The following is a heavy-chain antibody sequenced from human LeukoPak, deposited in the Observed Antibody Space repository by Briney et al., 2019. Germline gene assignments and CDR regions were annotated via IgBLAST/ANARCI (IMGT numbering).Heavy chain of an antibody. J-gene: IGHJ3*02. CDR2: ISSSSSYI. Sequence: PGGSLRLSCAVSGFMFSSYDMNWVRQAPGKGLEWVSSISSSSSYIYYTDSVKGRFTISRDNAKNSLYLQMNSLRAEDTAVYYCASELPYYYLWAFDIWGQGTMVTVSS. V-gene: IGHV3-21*01. CDR3: ASELPYYYLWAFDI. D-gene: IGHD3-3*01. CDR1: GFMFSSYD.